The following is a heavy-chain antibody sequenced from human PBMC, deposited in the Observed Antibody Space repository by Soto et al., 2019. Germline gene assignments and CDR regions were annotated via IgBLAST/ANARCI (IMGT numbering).Heavy chain of an antibody. CDR2: IKDVGST. CDR3: ARGQEGIVATH. J-gene: IGHJ4*02. Sequence: QVQLQQWGAGLLKPSETLSPTCAVNGGSLTGYYWSWIRQPPGKGLEWIGEIKDVGSTNYSPSLRGRVTISADTSKNQFSLRLNSVTAADTAVYFCARGQEGIVATHWDQGTLVTVSS. V-gene: IGHV4-34*01. CDR1: GGSLTGYY. D-gene: IGHD5-12*01.